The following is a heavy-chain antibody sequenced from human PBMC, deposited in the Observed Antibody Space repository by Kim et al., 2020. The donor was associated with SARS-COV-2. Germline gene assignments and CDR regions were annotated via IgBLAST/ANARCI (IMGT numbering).Heavy chain of an antibody. J-gene: IGHJ4*02. D-gene: IGHD2-21*02. Sequence: NYAQKFQGRVTITADESTSTAYMELSSLRSEDTAVYYCARTVVTPVYTDYWGQGTLVTVSS. CDR3: ARTVVTPVYTDY. V-gene: IGHV1-69*01.